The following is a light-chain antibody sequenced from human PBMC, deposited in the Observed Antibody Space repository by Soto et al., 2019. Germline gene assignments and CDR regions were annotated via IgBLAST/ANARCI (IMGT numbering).Light chain of an antibody. Sequence: EIVMTQSPATLSVSTGERVTLSCRASQSVSDNLAWYQQKPGQAPRLLIYGASTRATTTPARFSGSGSGTAFTLTISSLQSEDFAVYFCQQSNSWPYTFGQGTKLDIK. V-gene: IGKV3-15*01. CDR2: GAS. CDR1: QSVSDN. J-gene: IGKJ2*01. CDR3: QQSNSWPYT.